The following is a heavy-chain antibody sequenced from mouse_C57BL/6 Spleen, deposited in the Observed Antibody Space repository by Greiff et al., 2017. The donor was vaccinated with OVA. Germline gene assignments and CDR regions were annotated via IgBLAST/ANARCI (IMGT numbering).Heavy chain of an antibody. Sequence: QVHVKQPGAELVKPGASVKMSCKASGYTFTSYWITWVKQRPGQGLEWIGDIYPGSGSTNYNEKFKSKATLTVDTSSSTAYMQLSSLTSEDSAVYYCARCSTDDGYYGTYAMDYWGQGTSVTVSS. V-gene: IGHV1-55*01. CDR1: GYTFTSYW. CDR3: ARCSTDDGYYGTYAMDY. D-gene: IGHD2-3*01. J-gene: IGHJ4*01. CDR2: IYPGSGST.